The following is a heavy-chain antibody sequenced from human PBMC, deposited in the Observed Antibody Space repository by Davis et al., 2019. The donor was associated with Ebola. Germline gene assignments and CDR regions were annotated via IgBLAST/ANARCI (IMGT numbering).Heavy chain of an antibody. CDR3: ARECGGDCYFAFDI. Sequence: SETLSLTCTVSGASIRSYYWSWIRQSPGKGLEWIGYVYYTGATNYNPSLKSRVTISVDTSKNQFSLKLSSVTAADTAVYYCARECGGDCYFAFDIWGQGTMVTVSS. V-gene: IGHV4-59*01. CDR1: GASIRSYY. D-gene: IGHD2-21*01. CDR2: VYYTGAT. J-gene: IGHJ3*02.